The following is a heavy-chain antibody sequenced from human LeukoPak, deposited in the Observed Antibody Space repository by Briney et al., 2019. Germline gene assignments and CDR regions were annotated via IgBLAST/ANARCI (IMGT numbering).Heavy chain of an antibody. CDR2: ISGSGDST. Sequence: QPGGSLRLSRAASGFVFSSYALTWVRQAPGKGLEWVSAISGSGDSTYYADSVRGRFTISRDYSKNTMYLQMNSLRAEDTATYYCATTRGGVFHYWGQGTQVTVSS. V-gene: IGHV3-23*01. CDR3: ATTRGGVFHY. J-gene: IGHJ4*02. CDR1: GFVFSSYA. D-gene: IGHD3-10*01.